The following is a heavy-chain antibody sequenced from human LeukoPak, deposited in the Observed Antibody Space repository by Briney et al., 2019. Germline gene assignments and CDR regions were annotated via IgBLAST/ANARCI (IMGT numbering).Heavy chain of an antibody. V-gene: IGHV4-4*09. J-gene: IGHJ5*02. CDR3: ARAYYYDSSGWPPFDP. D-gene: IGHD3-22*01. CDR2: IYTSGST. CDR1: GGSISSYY. Sequence: SETLSLTCSVSGGSISSYYWSWIRQPPGKGLEWIGYIYTSGSTNHNPSLKSRVTISVDTSKNQYSLKLSSVTAADTAVYYCARAYYYDSSGWPPFDPWGQGTLVTVSS.